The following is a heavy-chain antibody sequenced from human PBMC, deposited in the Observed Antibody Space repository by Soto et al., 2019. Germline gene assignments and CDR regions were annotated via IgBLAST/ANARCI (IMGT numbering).Heavy chain of an antibody. V-gene: IGHV4-34*01. D-gene: IGHD3-9*01. Sequence: ETLSLTCAVYGGSFSGYYWSWIRQPPGKVLEWIGESNHSGSTNYNPSLKSRVTISVDTSKNQFSLKLSSVTAADTAVYYCARGFIKYDILSRNYYYGMDVWGQGTTVT. CDR1: GGSFSGYY. J-gene: IGHJ6*02. CDR2: SNHSGST. CDR3: ARGFIKYDILSRNYYYGMDV.